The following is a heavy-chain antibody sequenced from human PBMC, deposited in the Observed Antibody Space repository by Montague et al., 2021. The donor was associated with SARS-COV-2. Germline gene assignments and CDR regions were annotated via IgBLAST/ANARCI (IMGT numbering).Heavy chain of an antibody. J-gene: IGHJ4*02. V-gene: IGHV4-39*01. CDR3: ARRRLREDYFNF. CDR2: VYYSGYT. Sequence: SETLSITCTVSGDSVSSSDHYWGWIRQPPGKGLEWLGIVYYSGYTYYNPSVKGRVTISIDASKNQFSLKLNSLTATDTAIYHCARRRLREDYFNFWGQGTRLTSSS. CDR1: GDSVSSSDHY. D-gene: IGHD4-17*01.